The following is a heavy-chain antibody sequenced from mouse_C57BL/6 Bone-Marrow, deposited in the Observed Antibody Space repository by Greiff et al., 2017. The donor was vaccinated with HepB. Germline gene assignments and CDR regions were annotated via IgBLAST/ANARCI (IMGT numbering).Heavy chain of an antibody. V-gene: IGHV5-16*01. Sequence: EVKLMDSEGGLVQPGRSLKLSCTASGFTFSDYYMAWVRQVPEKGLEWVANINSDGSSTYYLDSLKSRFIISRDNAKNIRYLQMSSLKSEDTATYYCARDLDYFDYGGQGTTLAVSS. CDR1: GFTFSDYY. CDR3: ARDLDYFDY. J-gene: IGHJ2*01. CDR2: INSDGSST.